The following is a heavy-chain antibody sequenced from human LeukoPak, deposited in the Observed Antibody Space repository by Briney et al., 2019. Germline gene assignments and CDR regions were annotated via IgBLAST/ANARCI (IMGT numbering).Heavy chain of an antibody. CDR3: ARRYDSSGYYEDY. CDR2: MNPNSGNT. V-gene: IGHV1-8*01. D-gene: IGHD3-22*01. Sequence: GASVKVSCKASGYTFTSYDINWVRQATGQGLEWMGWMNPNSGNTGYAQKFQGRVTMTRNTSISTAYMELSSLRSEDTAVYYCARRYDSSGYYEDYWGQGTLVTVSS. CDR1: GYTFTSYD. J-gene: IGHJ4*02.